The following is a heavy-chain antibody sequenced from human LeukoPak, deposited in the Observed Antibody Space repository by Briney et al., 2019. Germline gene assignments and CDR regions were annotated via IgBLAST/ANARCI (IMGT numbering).Heavy chain of an antibody. CDR2: ISGSGGST. V-gene: IGHV3-23*01. CDR1: GFTFSSYA. D-gene: IGHD1-14*01. J-gene: IGHJ4*02. CDR3: ASGVSVYYFDY. Sequence: PGGSLRLSCAASGFTFSSYAMSWVRQAPGKGLEWVTAISGSGGSTYYADSVKGRFTISRDNSKNTLYLQMNSPRAEDTAVYYCASGVSVYYFDYWGQGTLVTVSS.